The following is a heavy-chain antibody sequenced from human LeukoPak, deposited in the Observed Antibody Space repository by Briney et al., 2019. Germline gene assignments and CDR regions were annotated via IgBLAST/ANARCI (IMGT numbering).Heavy chain of an antibody. V-gene: IGHV4-59*01. D-gene: IGHD1-7*01. CDR3: ARLTSNWNYHWSFDL. CDR2: IYYSGST. J-gene: IGHJ2*01. Sequence: PSETLSLTCTVSGGSISSYYWSWIRQPPGKGLEWIGYIYYSGSTNYNPSLKSRVTISVDTSKNQFSLKLSSVTAADTAVYYCARLTSNWNYHWSFDLWGRGTLVTVSS. CDR1: GGSISSYY.